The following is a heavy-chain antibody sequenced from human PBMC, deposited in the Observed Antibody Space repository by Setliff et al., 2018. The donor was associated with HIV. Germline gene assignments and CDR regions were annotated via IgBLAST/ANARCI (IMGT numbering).Heavy chain of an antibody. Sequence: GESLKISCKGSGYGFSKYGLAWVRQTPGKGLEWMGNIYPGDPGTRYSPSFQGQVTFSADKSINTAYLQWGSLKASDTGIYFCARQTSRYITLSPPDYWGQGTLVTVSS. V-gene: IGHV5-51*01. D-gene: IGHD3-9*01. CDR2: IYPGDPGT. CDR3: ARQTSRYITLSPPDY. CDR1: GYGFSKYG. J-gene: IGHJ4*02.